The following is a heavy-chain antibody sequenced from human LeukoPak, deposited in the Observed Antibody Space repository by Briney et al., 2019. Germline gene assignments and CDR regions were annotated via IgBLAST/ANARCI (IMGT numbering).Heavy chain of an antibody. D-gene: IGHD6-19*01. CDR2: IIPILGIA. CDR1: GGTFSSYA. V-gene: IGHV1-69*04. J-gene: IGHJ4*02. CDR3: AAAPAVAAIFDY. Sequence: ASVKVSCKASGGTFSSYAISWVRQAPGQGLEWMGRIIPILGIANYAQKFQGRVTITADKSTSTAYMELSSLRSEDTAVYYCAAAPAVAAIFDYWGQGTLVTVSS.